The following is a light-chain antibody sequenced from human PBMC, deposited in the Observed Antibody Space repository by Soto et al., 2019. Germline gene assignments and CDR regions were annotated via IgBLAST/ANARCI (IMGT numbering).Light chain of an antibody. CDR3: CSYAGTYSFV. Sequence: QSVLTQPRSVSGSPGQSVTISCTGTSSDVGDYNYVSWYQQHPGKAPKLMIYDVSKRPSGVPDRFSGSKSANTASLTISGLQTEDEADYYCCSYAGTYSFVFGTGTKVTVL. CDR1: SSDVGDYNY. V-gene: IGLV2-11*01. CDR2: DVS. J-gene: IGLJ1*01.